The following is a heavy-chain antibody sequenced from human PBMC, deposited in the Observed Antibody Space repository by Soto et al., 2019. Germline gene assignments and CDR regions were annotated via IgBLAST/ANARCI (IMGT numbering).Heavy chain of an antibody. CDR2: IIPIFNTP. J-gene: IGHJ4*02. D-gene: IGHD5-12*01. CDR1: GGSFSNSA. V-gene: IGHV1-69*01. CDR3: ASRPRNGYNR. Sequence: QVQLVQSGAELKKPGSSVKVSCKSSGGSFSNSAVTWVRQAPGQGLEWMGGIIPIFNTPNYAQKFQGRIAFTADDSTATAYMELTSRTSKDTAVYYCASRPRNGYNRWGQGPLVTVSS.